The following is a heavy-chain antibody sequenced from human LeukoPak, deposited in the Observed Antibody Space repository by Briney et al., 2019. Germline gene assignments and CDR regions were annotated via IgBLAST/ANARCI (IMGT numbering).Heavy chain of an antibody. CDR3: ARGGYFDY. CDR1: GYTFTNYN. V-gene: IGHV1-18*01. D-gene: IGHD2-15*01. Sequence: ASVKVSCKASGYTFTNYNIKWVRLAPGQGLEWMGWISTYNGNTNYAQILQGRVTMTTDTSTTTAYVELRGLRSDDTAMYYCARGGYFDYWGQGALVTVSS. J-gene: IGHJ4*02. CDR2: ISTYNGNT.